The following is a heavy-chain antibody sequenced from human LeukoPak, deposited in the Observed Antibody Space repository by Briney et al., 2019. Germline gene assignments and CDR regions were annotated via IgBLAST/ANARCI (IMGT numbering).Heavy chain of an antibody. CDR2: ISYDGTNK. J-gene: IGHJ6*03. Sequence: AGGSLRLSCAASRFTFSTYPMHWVRQAPGKGLEWVSRISYDGTNKYYADSVRGRFTISRDNSKNTLSLQMNSLRPEDTAVYYCARGAGDDFWEDFYYYMDVWGKGTTVTVSS. D-gene: IGHD3-3*01. CDR1: RFTFSTYP. CDR3: ARGAGDDFWEDFYYYMDV. V-gene: IGHV3-30*01.